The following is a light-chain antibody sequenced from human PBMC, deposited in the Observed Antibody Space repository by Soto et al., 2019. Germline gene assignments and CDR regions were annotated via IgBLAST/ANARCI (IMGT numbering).Light chain of an antibody. CDR3: QAWDRSTVV. Sequence: SYELTQPPSVSVSPGQTASITCSGDKLGDKYVCWYQQRPGQSPVLAIYQDIKRPSGIPERFSGSNSGNTATLTISGTQAMDEADYYCQAWDRSTVVFGGGTQLTVL. CDR1: KLGDKY. V-gene: IGLV3-1*01. CDR2: QDI. J-gene: IGLJ2*01.